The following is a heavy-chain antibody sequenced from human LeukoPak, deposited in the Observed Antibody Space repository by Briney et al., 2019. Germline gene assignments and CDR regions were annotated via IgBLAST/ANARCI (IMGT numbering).Heavy chain of an antibody. J-gene: IGHJ6*02. CDR2: IYYSGST. CDR1: GGSISSYY. CDR3: ARLLEYYGMDV. D-gene: IGHD2/OR15-2a*01. V-gene: IGHV4-59*08. Sequence: NPSETLSLTCTVSGGSISSYYWSWIRQPPGKGLEWIGYIYYSGSTNYNPSLKSRVTISVDTSKNQFSLKLSSVTAADTAVYYCARLLEYYGMDVWGQGTTATVSS.